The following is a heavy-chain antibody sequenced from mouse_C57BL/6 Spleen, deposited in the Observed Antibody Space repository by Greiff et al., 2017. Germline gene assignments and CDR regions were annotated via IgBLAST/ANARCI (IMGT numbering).Heavy chain of an antibody. D-gene: IGHD2-2*01. CDR1: GYTFTSYW. V-gene: IGHV1-69*01. CDR3: ARRSSTMVSSGYFDV. CDR2: IDPSDSYT. J-gene: IGHJ1*03. Sequence: QVQLQQPGAELVMPGASVKLSCKASGYTFTSYWMHWVKQRPGQGLEWIGEIDPSDSYTNYNQKFKGKSTLTVDKSSSTAYMQLSSLTSEDSAVYYGARRSSTMVSSGYFDVWGTGTTVTVSS.